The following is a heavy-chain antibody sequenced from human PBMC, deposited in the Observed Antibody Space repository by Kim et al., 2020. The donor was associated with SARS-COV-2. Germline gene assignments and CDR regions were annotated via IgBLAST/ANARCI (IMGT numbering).Heavy chain of an antibody. V-gene: IGHV4-39*01. CDR3: ARHPHITMIVVGLDAFDI. CDR1: GGSISSSSYY. D-gene: IGHD3-22*01. Sequence: SETLSLTCTVSGGSISSSSYYWGWIRQPPGKGLEWIGSIYYSGSTYYNPSLKSRVTISVDTSKNQFSLKLSSVTAADTAVYYCARHPHITMIVVGLDAFDIWGQGTMVTVSS. J-gene: IGHJ3*02. CDR2: IYYSGST.